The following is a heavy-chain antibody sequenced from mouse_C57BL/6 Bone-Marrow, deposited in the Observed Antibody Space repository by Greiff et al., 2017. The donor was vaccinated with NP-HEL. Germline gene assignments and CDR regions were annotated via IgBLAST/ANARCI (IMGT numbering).Heavy chain of an antibody. V-gene: IGHV5-17*01. Sequence: EVMLVESGGGLVKPGGSLKLSCAASGFTFSDYGMHWVRQAPETGLEWVAYISSGSSTIYYADTVKGRFTISRDNAKNTLFLQMTSLRSEDTAMYYCARNYDYLFAYWGQGTLVTVSA. D-gene: IGHD2-4*01. CDR1: GFTFSDYG. CDR3: ARNYDYLFAY. J-gene: IGHJ3*01. CDR2: ISSGSSTI.